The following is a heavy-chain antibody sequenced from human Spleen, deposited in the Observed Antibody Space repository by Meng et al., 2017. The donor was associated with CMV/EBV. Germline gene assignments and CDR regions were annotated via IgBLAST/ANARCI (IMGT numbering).Heavy chain of an antibody. D-gene: IGHD3-22*01. CDR1: GFTFSSYS. CDR2: ISSSSSTI. CDR3: ARGRYYYDSSGSASNAFDI. V-gene: IGHV3-48*04. J-gene: IGHJ3*02. Sequence: GESLKISCAASGFTFSSYSMNWVRQAPEKGLEWVSYISSSSSTIYYADSVKGRFTISRDNAKNSLYLQMNSLRAEDTAVYYCARGRYYYDSSGSASNAFDIWGQGTMVTVSS.